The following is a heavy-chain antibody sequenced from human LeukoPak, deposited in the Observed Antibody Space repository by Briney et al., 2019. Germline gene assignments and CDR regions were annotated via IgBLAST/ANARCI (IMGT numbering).Heavy chain of an antibody. V-gene: IGHV3-23*01. CDR1: GFTFSSYG. CDR3: ATYRQVLLPFES. Sequence: GGSLRLSCAASGFTFSSYGMIWVRQPPGKGLEWVSSIFPSGGEIHYADSVRGRFTISRDNSKSILSLQMNSLIAEDTAIYYCATYRQVLLPFESWGQGTLVTVSS. D-gene: IGHD5-18*01. J-gene: IGHJ4*02. CDR2: IFPSGGEI.